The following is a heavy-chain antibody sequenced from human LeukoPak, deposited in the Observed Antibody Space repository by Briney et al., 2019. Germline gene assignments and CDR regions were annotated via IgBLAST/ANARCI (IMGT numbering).Heavy chain of an antibody. J-gene: IGHJ3*02. D-gene: IGHD2-21*01. V-gene: IGHV3-74*01. CDR2: INPDDKST. Sequence: GGSLRLSCAASGFTFRKFWLHWVRQSPGKGLVWVSRINPDDKSTSYADSVKGRFTISSDNAQNTLYLQMNSLRAEDTAVYYCVTIVETSIDAFDIWGQGTMVTVSS. CDR1: GFTFRKFW. CDR3: VTIVETSIDAFDI.